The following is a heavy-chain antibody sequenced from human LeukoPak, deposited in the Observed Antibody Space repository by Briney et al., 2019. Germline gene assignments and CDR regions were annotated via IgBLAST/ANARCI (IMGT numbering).Heavy chain of an antibody. J-gene: IGHJ4*02. CDR2: ISAYNGNK. CDR3: ARDLSHYVILTGYYY. V-gene: IGHV1-18*04. CDR1: GYTFTSYG. Sequence: GASVRVSCKASGYTFTSYGMSWVRQAPGQGLEWMGWISAYNGNKNYAQKLEGRVTMPTDPSSTTAYMELRSLRSDDTAVYYCARDLSHYVILTGYYYCGQGTLVTVSS. D-gene: IGHD3-9*01.